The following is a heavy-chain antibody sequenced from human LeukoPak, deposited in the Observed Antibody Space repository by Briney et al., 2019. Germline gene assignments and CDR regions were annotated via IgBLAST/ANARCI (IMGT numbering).Heavy chain of an antibody. CDR3: ARDSGGWYRWFDP. CDR2: ISGSGSTI. D-gene: IGHD6-19*01. Sequence: PGGSLRLSCAASGFTFGSYEMNWVRQAPGKGLEWVSYISGSGSTIYYADSVKGRFTISRDNAKNSLYLQMNSLRAEDTAVYYCARDSGGWYRWFDPWGQGTLVTVSS. CDR1: GFTFGSYE. J-gene: IGHJ5*02. V-gene: IGHV3-48*03.